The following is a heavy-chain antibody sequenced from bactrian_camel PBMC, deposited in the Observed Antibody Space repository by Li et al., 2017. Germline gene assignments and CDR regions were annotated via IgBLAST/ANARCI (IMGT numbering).Heavy chain of an antibody. J-gene: IGHJ6*01. CDR3: ATGPFRVGQWCRAWNDFDY. D-gene: IGHD5*01. V-gene: IGHV3S1*01. Sequence: HVQLVESGGGSVQAGGSLRLSCAFSGYTYSGHCMGWFRQAPGKEREGVAAINTGGGDATYYAASVKGRFIISRDNAKNTLYLQMNNLKPEDTAMYYCATGPFRVGQWCRAWNDFDYWGQGTQVTVS. CDR2: INTGGGDAT. CDR1: GYTYSGHC.